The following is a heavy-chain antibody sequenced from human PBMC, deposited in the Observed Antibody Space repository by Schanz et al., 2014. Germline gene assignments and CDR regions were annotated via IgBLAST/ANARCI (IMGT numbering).Heavy chain of an antibody. D-gene: IGHD2-2*01. CDR2: MSYDGSIK. J-gene: IGHJ4*02. CDR3: AKDSTQIDIGLVPTAIDY. V-gene: IGHV3-30*18. Sequence: QVQLVESGGGVVQPGRSLRLSCAASGFTFSSYGMHWVRQAPGKGLEWVAAMSYDGSIKYYGDSVKGRFTISRDNSKNTLYRHMNTLRSEDTAVYYCAKDSTQIDIGLVPTAIDYCGQGTLVSDSS. CDR1: GFTFSSYG.